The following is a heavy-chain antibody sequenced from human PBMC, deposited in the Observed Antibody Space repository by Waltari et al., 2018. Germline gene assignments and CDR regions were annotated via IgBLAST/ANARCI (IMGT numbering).Heavy chain of an antibody. J-gene: IGHJ4*02. CDR3: AKHDSSGYYYYFDY. V-gene: IGHV3-23*01. CDR2: VSGSGGST. Sequence: EVQLLESGGGLVQPGGSLRLSCAASRFTFSSYAMSWVRQAPGKGLEWVSGVSGSGGSTYYADYVKGRFTISRDNSKNTLYLQMNSLRAEDTAVYYCAKHDSSGYYYYFDYWGQGTLVTVSS. D-gene: IGHD3-22*01. CDR1: RFTFSSYA.